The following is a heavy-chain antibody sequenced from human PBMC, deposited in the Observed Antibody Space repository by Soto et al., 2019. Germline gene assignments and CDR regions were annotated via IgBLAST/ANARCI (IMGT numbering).Heavy chain of an antibody. CDR1: GYTFINYG. CDR2: ISPYNRNT. J-gene: IGHJ4*02. D-gene: IGHD3-22*01. CDR3: TRGYDSRASYFDY. Sequence: ASVKVSCKASGYTFINYGIIWARQAPGQGLEWMGWISPYNRNTKYAQKLQGRVTLTTDTSTSTAYMELRSLRSDDTAVYYCTRGYDSRASYFDYCGQGTLVPVSP. V-gene: IGHV1-18*01.